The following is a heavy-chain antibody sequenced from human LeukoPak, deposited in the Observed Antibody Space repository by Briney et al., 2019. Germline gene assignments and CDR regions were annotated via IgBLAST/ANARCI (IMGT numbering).Heavy chain of an antibody. CDR2: INPNSGGT. CDR3: AIAQQQLVFINWFDP. D-gene: IGHD6-13*01. V-gene: IGHV1-2*02. J-gene: IGHJ5*02. CDR1: GYTFTGYH. Sequence: ASVKVSCKASGYTFTGYHMHWVRQAPGQGLEWMGWINPNSGGTNYAQKFQGRVTMTRDTSISTAYMELSRLRSDDTAVYYCAIAQQQLVFINWFDPWGQGTLVTVSS.